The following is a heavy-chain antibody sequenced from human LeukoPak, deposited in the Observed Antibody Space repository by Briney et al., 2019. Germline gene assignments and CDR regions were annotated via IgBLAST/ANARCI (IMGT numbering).Heavy chain of an antibody. CDR2: IRYDGSNK. V-gene: IGHV3-30*02. CDR1: GFTFSSYG. J-gene: IGHJ5*02. CDR3: AAGYSSRETYNWFDP. D-gene: IGHD6-13*01. Sequence: GGSLRRSCAASGFTFSSYGMHWVRQAPGKGLEWVTFIRYDGSNKYYADSVKGRFTISRDNSKNTLYLQMNSLRAEDTAVYYCAAGYSSRETYNWFDPWGQGALVTVSS.